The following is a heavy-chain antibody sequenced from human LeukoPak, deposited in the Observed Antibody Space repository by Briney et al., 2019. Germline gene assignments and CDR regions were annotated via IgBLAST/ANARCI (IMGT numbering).Heavy chain of an antibody. CDR1: GFTFSNYW. CDR3: ARVGAWELQRVFEY. CDR2: IKQDGSEK. V-gene: IGHV3-7*01. D-gene: IGHD1-26*01. Sequence: GGSLRLSCAASGFTFSNYWMTWVRQFPGRGLEWVANIKQDGSEKYYVDSVKGRFTIFRDNAQKSLYLEMNTLRIEGTAVYYCARVGAWELQRVFEYWGQGTLVTVSS. J-gene: IGHJ4*02.